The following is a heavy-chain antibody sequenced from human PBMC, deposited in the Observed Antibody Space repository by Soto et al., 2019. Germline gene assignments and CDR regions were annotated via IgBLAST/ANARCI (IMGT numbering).Heavy chain of an antibody. V-gene: IGHV1-18*01. CDR1: GYTFTSYG. D-gene: IGHD4-17*01. CDR2: ISAYNGNT. J-gene: IGHJ2*01. Sequence: ASLKVSCKASGYTFTSYGISWVRQAPGQGLEWMGWISAYNGNTNYAQKLQGRVTMTTDTSTSTAYMELRSLRSDDTAVYCCARQRYGDSYFDLWGRGTLVTVSS. CDR3: ARQRYGDSYFDL.